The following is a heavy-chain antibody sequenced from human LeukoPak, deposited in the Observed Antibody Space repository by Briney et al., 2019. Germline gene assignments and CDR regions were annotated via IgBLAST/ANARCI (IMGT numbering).Heavy chain of an antibody. J-gene: IGHJ5*02. Sequence: SETLSLTCTVSGGSISSYYWSWIRQPPGKGLEWIGYIYYSGSTNYNPSLKSRVTISVDTSKNQFSLKLSSVTAADTAVYYCASGSYGDYSPWGQGTLVTVSS. D-gene: IGHD4-17*01. V-gene: IGHV4-59*08. CDR2: IYYSGST. CDR1: GGSISSYY. CDR3: ASGSYGDYSP.